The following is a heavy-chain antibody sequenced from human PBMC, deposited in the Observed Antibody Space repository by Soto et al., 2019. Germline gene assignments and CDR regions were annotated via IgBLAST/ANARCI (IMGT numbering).Heavy chain of an antibody. D-gene: IGHD6-19*01. CDR1: GFTFSSYA. CDR2: ISGSGGST. J-gene: IGHJ4*02. V-gene: IGHV3-23*01. CDR3: AKDGGKGDSSGWYFGWGEGFDY. Sequence: EVQLLESGGGLVQPGGSLRLSCAASGFTFSSYAMSWVRQAPGKGLEWVSAISGSGGSTYYADSVKGRFTISRDNSKNTLYLKMNSLRAEDTAVYYCAKDGGKGDSSGWYFGWGEGFDYWGQGTLVTVSS.